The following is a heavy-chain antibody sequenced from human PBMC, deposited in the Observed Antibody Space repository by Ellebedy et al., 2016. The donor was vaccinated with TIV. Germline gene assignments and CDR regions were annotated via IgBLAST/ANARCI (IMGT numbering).Heavy chain of an antibody. Sequence: MPSETLSLTCTVSGGSIGAYYWSWIRQPPGKGLEWIGYVYYSGSTNYSPSLKSRLTISVDTSKNQFSLKLTSVTAADTAVYYCASEPPYFYGGSGIYLKDFWGQGTLVTVSS. CDR3: ASEPPYFYGGSGIYLKDF. CDR2: VYYSGST. CDR1: GGSIGAYY. D-gene: IGHD3-10*01. J-gene: IGHJ4*02. V-gene: IGHV4-59*08.